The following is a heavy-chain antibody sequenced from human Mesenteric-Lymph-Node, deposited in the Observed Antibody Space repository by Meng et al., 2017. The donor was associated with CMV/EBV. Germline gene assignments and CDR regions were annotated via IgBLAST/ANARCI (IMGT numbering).Heavy chain of an antibody. D-gene: IGHD3-10*01. Sequence: VSGGSLNSAGYFCTWIRQHPGKGLEWIGYIYYSGGTHYNPSLKSRVTISADTSKNQFSLNLNSVTAADTAVYYCAIYGSGTSYYFDYWGQGTLVTVSS. CDR1: GGSLNSAGYF. J-gene: IGHJ4*02. CDR2: IYYSGGT. V-gene: IGHV4-31*02. CDR3: AIYGSGTSYYFDY.